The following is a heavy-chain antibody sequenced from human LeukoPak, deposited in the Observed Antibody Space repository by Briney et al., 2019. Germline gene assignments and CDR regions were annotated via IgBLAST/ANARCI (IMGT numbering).Heavy chain of an antibody. CDR2: TYYSGST. J-gene: IGHJ4*02. CDR3: ARGTVTTQNYYFDY. V-gene: IGHV4-31*03. CDR1: GGSISSGGYY. Sequence: SSETLSLTCTVSGGSISSGGYYWSWIRQHPGKGLEWIGYTYYSGSTYYNPSLKSRATISVDTSKNQFSLKLSSVTAADTAVYYCARGTVTTQNYYFDYWGQGTLVTVSS. D-gene: IGHD4-11*01.